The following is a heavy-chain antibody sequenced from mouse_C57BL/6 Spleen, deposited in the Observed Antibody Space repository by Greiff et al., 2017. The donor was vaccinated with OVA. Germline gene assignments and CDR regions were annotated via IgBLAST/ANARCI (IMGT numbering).Heavy chain of an antibody. D-gene: IGHD2-2*01. V-gene: IGHV1-69*01. CDR2: IDPSDSYT. J-gene: IGHJ3*01. Sequence: QVQLKQPGAELVMPGASVKLSCKASGYTFTSYWMHWVKQRPGQGLEWIGEIDPSDSYTNYNQKFKGKSTLTVDKSSSTAYMQLSSLTSEDSAVYYCARPYGYDDGAWFAYWGQGTLVTVSA. CDR1: GYTFTSYW. CDR3: ARPYGYDDGAWFAY.